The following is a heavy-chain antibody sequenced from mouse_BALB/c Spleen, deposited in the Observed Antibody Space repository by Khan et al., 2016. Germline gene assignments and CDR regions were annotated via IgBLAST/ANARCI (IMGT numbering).Heavy chain of an antibody. CDR3: ARWNWDYFDY. CDR1: GYSITSDYA. D-gene: IGHD4-1*01. V-gene: IGHV3-2*02. CDR2: ISYSGST. Sequence: EVKLEESGPGLVKPSQSLSLTCTVTGYSITSDYAWNWIRQFPGNKLEWMGYISYSGSTSYNPSLKSRISITRDTSKNQFFLQLNSVTTEDTATYYCARWNWDYFDYWGQGTTLTVSS. J-gene: IGHJ2*01.